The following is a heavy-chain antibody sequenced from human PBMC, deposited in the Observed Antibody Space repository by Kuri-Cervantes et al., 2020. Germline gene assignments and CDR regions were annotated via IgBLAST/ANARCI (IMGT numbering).Heavy chain of an antibody. J-gene: IGHJ4*02. CDR3: AHSSSSWYGGPTYFDY. CDR2: IDWDDDK. Sequence: TLSLTCTVSGGSISSYYWSWIRQPPGKALEWLALIDWDDDKYYSTSLKTRLTISKDTSKNQVVLTMTNMDPVDTATYYCAHSSSSWYGGPTYFDYWGQGTLVTVSS. D-gene: IGHD6-13*01. V-gene: IGHV2-70*12. CDR1: GGSISSYYW.